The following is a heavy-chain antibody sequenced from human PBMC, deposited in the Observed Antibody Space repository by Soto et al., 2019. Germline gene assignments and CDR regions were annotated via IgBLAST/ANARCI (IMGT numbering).Heavy chain of an antibody. CDR1: GFTFSNYA. CDR3: AKRFFGSGSPPGAFDV. CDR2: ISSSGNGT. V-gene: IGHV3-23*01. Sequence: PGGSLRLSCAASGFTFSNYAMSWVRQAPGKGPEWISFISSSGNGTYYADSVKGRFTVSRDNSKNTLYVQMNNLRAEDTAIYYCAKRFFGSGSPPGAFDVWGQGTMVTVSS. D-gene: IGHD3-10*01. J-gene: IGHJ3*01.